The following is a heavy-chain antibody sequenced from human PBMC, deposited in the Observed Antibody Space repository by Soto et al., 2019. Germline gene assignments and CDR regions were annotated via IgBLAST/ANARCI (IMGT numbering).Heavy chain of an antibody. CDR2: INHSGST. CDR3: ARGSYLKQLTPFDY. Sequence: SETLSLTCAVYGGSFSGYYWSWIRQPPGKGLEWIGEINHSGSTNYNPSLKRRVTISVDTSKNQFSLKLSSVTAADTAGYYCARGSYLKQLTPFDYWGQGTLVTVSS. V-gene: IGHV4-34*01. CDR1: GGSFSGYY. D-gene: IGHD6-13*01. J-gene: IGHJ4*02.